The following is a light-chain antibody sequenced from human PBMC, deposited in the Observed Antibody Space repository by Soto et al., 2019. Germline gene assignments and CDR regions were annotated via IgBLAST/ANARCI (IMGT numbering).Light chain of an antibody. Sequence: DIVLTQSPDSLAVSLGERATMNCKSSDNILYSSDNKNYLSWYQQRPGQPPKLLIYWASTRESGVPDRFSGSGSGTDFTLTISSLQAEDVAVYYCQQYYSTPLTFGGGTKVDI. CDR3: QQYYSTPLT. J-gene: IGKJ4*01. V-gene: IGKV4-1*01. CDR1: DNILYSSDNKNY. CDR2: WAS.